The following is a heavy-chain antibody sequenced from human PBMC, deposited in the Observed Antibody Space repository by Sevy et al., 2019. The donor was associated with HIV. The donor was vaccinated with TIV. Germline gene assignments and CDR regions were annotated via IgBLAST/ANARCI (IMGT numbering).Heavy chain of an antibody. V-gene: IGHV3-30*18. CDR3: ANAYSGSYSHSYLYALDV. CDR2: ISHDGKNE. D-gene: IGHD1-26*01. CDR1: GFSFSYYG. J-gene: IGHJ6*02. Sequence: GGSLRLSCIGSGFSFSYYGIHWVRQSPGKGLDWVALISHDGKNEYYADSVKGRFTISRDNSKNTVYLEMNSLRNEDMAIYFCANAYSGSYSHSYLYALDVWGQGTTVTVSS.